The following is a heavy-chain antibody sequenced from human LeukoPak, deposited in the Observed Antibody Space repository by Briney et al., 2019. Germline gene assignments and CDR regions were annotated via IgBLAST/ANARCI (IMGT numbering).Heavy chain of an antibody. D-gene: IGHD3-10*01. CDR1: GGSISSGDYY. CDR2: IYYSGST. CDR3: ARKRGVLFDY. Sequence: SETLSLTCTVSGGSISSGDYYWSRIRHPPGKGLEWIGYIYYSGSTYYNPSLKSRVTISVDTSKNQFSLKLSSVTAADTAVYYCARKRGVLFDYWGQGTLVTVSS. J-gene: IGHJ4*02. V-gene: IGHV4-30-4*01.